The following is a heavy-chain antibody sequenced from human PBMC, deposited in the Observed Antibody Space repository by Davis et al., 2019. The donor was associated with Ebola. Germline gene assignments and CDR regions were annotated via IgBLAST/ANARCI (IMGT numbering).Heavy chain of an antibody. CDR1: GYTFTGYY. V-gene: IGHV1-2*02. CDR3: ARGLTVFGVVIPTGWFDP. J-gene: IGHJ5*02. Sequence: ASVKVSCKASGYTFTGYYMHWVRQAPGQGLEWMGWINPNSGGTNYAQKFQGRVTMTRDTSISTVYMERSRLRSDDTAVYYCARGLTVFGVVIPTGWFDPWGQGTLVTVSS. D-gene: IGHD3-3*01. CDR2: INPNSGGT.